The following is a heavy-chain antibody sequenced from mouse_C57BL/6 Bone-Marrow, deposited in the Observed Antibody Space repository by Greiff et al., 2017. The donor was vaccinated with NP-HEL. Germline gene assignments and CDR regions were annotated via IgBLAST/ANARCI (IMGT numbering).Heavy chain of an antibody. V-gene: IGHV1-42*01. CDR1: GYSFTGYY. CDR3: ARYGTSSPYYFDY. D-gene: IGHD2-1*01. CDR2: INPSTGGT. J-gene: IGHJ2*01. Sequence: EVQLVESGPELVKPGASVKISCKASGYSFTGYYMNWVKQSPEKSLEWIGEINPSTGGTTYNQKFKAKATLTVDKSSSTAYMQLKSLTSEDSAVYYCARYGTSSPYYFDYWGQGTTLTVSS.